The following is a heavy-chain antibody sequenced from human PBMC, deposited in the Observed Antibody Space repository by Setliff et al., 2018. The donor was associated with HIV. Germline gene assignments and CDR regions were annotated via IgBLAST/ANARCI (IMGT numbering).Heavy chain of an antibody. V-gene: IGHV3-48*04. CDR3: VRDTTSGWMLTN. J-gene: IGHJ4*02. CDR2: NNLDSRAI. Sequence: PSETLRLSCAASGFTFSSFAMNWVRQAPGKGLEWISYNNLDSRAIYYADSVRGRFTISRDNARDSLYLQMNSLRAEDTAVYYWVRDTTSGWMLTNWGQGTLVTVSS. CDR1: GFTFSSFA. D-gene: IGHD2-2*01.